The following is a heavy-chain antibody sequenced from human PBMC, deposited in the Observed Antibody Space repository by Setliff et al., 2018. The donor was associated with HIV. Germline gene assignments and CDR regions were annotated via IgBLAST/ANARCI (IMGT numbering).Heavy chain of an antibody. Sequence: GGSLRLSCLGSGFNFRSYSMHWVRQAPGKGLEWVSAISDSGGSPYYADSVKGRFTISRDNSKNTLYLQMNSLRAEDTAVYYCARRGDYYYYYAMDFWGQGTTVTVSS. J-gene: IGHJ6*02. V-gene: IGHV3-23*01. CDR1: GFNFRSYS. D-gene: IGHD3-10*01. CDR3: ARRGDYYYYYAMDF. CDR2: ISDSGGSP.